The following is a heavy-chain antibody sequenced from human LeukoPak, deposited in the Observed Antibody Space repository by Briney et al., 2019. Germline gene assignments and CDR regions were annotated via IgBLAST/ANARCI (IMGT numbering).Heavy chain of an antibody. V-gene: IGHV3-23*01. CDR3: AKDNYGGVYAS. J-gene: IGHJ5*02. CDR1: GFIFRNFG. CDR2: ISDVVAHT. Sequence: EPGGSLRLSCAASGFIFRNFGMSWIRQAPGKGLEWVSHISDVVAHTWYAGSVKGRFIISRDNSNNRVFLQMNSLRPEDTALYYCAKDNYGGVYASWGQGTLVTVSS. D-gene: IGHD3-16*01.